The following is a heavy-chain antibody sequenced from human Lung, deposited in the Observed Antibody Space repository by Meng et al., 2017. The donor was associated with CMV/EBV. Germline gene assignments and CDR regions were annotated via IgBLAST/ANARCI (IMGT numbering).Heavy chain of an antibody. V-gene: IGHV1-46*01. D-gene: IGHD2/OR15-2a*01. CDR1: GYTFTTYY. CDR3: ARANYFEWFDP. J-gene: IGHJ5*02. CDR2: INPSGGDT. Sequence: SCKASGYTFTTYYLHWVRQAHGQGLEWMGIINPSGGDTSYAQRFQGRVTMTRDTSTSTVYMELSSLRSEDTAMYYCARANYFEWFDPWGQGTLVTVSS.